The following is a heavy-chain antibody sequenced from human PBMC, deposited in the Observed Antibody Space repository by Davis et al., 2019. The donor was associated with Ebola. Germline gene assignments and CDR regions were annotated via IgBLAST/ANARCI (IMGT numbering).Heavy chain of an antibody. J-gene: IGHJ4*02. CDR1: GGSISGSL. CDR3: ATGDRGWYYFDY. V-gene: IGHV4-59*01. Sequence: MPSETLSLTCIVSGGSISGSLWSWWSWIRQSPGKQLEWIGYVYYSGSTNYNPSLRSRVTISADTSRRQFSLKLNSVTAADTAVYYCATGDRGWYYFDYWGQGTLVTVSS. CDR2: VYYSGST. D-gene: IGHD6-19*01.